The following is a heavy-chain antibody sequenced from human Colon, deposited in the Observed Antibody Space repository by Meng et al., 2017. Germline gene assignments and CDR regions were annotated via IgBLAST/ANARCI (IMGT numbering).Heavy chain of an antibody. J-gene: IGHJ4*02. D-gene: IGHD3/OR15-3a*01. V-gene: IGHV3-33*01. CDR3: ARDFGPRDTSYHPPNYFDS. Sequence: GGPLRLSCAASGFTFSSYAIHWVRQAPGKGLEWVAVIWHDGSRKEYGDSVKGRFTMSRDNSKNTLYLEMNSLRAEDTGVYYCARDFGPRDTSYHPPNYFDSWGQGTLVTVSS. CDR1: GFTFSSYA. CDR2: IWHDGSRK.